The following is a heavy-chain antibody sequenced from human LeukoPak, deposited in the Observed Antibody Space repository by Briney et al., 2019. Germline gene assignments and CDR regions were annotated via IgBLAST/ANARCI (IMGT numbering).Heavy chain of an antibody. J-gene: IGHJ4*02. V-gene: IGHV1-2*02. D-gene: IGHD6-13*01. Sequence: ASVKVSCKASGYTFTGYYTHWVRQAPGQGLEWMGWINPNSGGTNYAQNFQGRVTMTRDTSISTAYMELSGLRSDDRAVYYCVRDAIAAAGTGGWGQGTLVTVSS. CDR2: INPNSGGT. CDR3: VRDAIAAAGTGG. CDR1: GYTFTGYY.